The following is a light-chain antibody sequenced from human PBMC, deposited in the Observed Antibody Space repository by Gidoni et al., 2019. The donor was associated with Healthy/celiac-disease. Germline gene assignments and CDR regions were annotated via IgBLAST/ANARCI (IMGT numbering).Light chain of an antibody. V-gene: IGLV1-40*01. CDR3: QSYDSSLSGHVV. J-gene: IGLJ2*01. CDR2: GNS. Sequence: QSVLTQPPSVAGAPGQRVTISCTGSSSNIGAGYDVHWYQQLPGTAPKLLIYGNSNRPSGVSYRFSGSKSGTSASLAITGLQAEDEADYYCQSYDSSLSGHVVFGGGTKLTVL. CDR1: SSNIGAGYD.